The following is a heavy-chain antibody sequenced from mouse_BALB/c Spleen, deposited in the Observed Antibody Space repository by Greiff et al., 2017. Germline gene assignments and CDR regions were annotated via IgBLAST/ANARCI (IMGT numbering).Heavy chain of an antibody. J-gene: IGHJ2*01. CDR2: IYPGSGST. CDR1: GYNFTSYW. Sequence: QVQLQQPGAELVKPGTSVKLSCKASGYNFTSYWINWVKLRPGQGLEWIGDIYPGSGSTHSNEKVKSKATLTVDTYSSTAYMQLSSLASEDSALYYCASGNYFDYWGQGTTLTVSS. D-gene: IGHD1-1*02. CDR3: ASGNYFDY. V-gene: IGHV1-55*01.